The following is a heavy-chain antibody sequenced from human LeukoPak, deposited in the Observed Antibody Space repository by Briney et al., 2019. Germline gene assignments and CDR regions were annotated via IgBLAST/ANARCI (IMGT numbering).Heavy chain of an antibody. CDR3: ARSKAAAGTGDLFDY. CDR2: INRGGST. V-gene: IGHV4-34*01. D-gene: IGHD6-13*01. J-gene: IGHJ4*02. Sequence: PSETLSLTCAVYGGSFSGYYWSWIRQPPGKGLEWIGEINRGGSTNYNPSLKSRVTISVDTSKNQFSLKLSSVTAADTAVYYCARSKAAAGTGDLFDYWGQGTLVTVSS. CDR1: GGSFSGYY.